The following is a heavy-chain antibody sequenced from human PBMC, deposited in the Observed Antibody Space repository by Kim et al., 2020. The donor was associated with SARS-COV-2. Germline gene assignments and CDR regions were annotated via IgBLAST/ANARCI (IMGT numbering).Heavy chain of an antibody. V-gene: IGHV3-23*01. D-gene: IGHD5-12*01. CDR2: ISGSGGST. Sequence: GGSLRLSCAASGFTFSSYAMSWVRQAPGKGLEWVSAISGSGGSTYYADSVKGRFTISRDNSKNTLYLQMNSLRAEDTAVYYCAKGQVGLDGYKPKKNYYYYGMDVWGQGTTVTVSS. CDR1: GFTFSSYA. J-gene: IGHJ6*02. CDR3: AKGQVGLDGYKPKKNYYYYGMDV.